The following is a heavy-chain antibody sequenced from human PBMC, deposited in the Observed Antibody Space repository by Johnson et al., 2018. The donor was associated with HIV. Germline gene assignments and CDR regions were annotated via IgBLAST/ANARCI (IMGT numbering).Heavy chain of an antibody. J-gene: IGHJ3*02. Sequence: QVQLVESGGGLVQPGGSLRLSCAASGFTFSSYAMHWVRQAPGKGLEWVSVIYSGGSTYYAYSVKGRFTISRDNSKNTLYLQMNSLRAEDTAVYYCARALVDDAFDIWGQGTMVTVSS. D-gene: IGHD1-26*01. CDR1: GFTFSSYA. V-gene: IGHV3-NL1*01. CDR3: ARALVDDAFDI. CDR2: IYSGGST.